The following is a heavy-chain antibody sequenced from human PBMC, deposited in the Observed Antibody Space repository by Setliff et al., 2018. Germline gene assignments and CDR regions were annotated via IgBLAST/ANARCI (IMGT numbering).Heavy chain of an antibody. D-gene: IGHD5-18*01. J-gene: IGHJ5*02. V-gene: IGHV4-34*01. Sequence: PSETLSLTCAVYGGSFSGYYWSWIRQPPGKGLEWIGEINHSGSTNYNPSLESRVTISVDTSKNQFSLKLSSVTAADTAVYYCARGGVGSYSYKNWFDPWGQGTLVTVSS. CDR3: ARGGVGSYSYKNWFDP. CDR1: GGSFSGYY. CDR2: INHSGST.